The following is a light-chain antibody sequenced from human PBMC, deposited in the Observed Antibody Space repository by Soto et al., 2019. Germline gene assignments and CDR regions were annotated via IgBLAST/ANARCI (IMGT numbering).Light chain of an antibody. CDR1: QSIVKY. J-gene: IGKJ3*01. Sequence: DIQTTQSPSSLSSSVGDRFTITCRASQSIVKYLSWFQQTPGNAPNLLIYAASTLQSGVPSRFSGSGSGTDYTLTISSLQSEDFATYYCQQYYSYPLPFGPGTKVDI. CDR3: QQYYSYPLP. CDR2: AAS. V-gene: IGKV1-16*01.